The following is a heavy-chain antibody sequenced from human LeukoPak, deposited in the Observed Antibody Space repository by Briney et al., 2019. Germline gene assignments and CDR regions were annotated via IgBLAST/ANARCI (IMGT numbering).Heavy chain of an antibody. CDR2: ISGSGGST. Sequence: AGGSLRLSCAASGFTFSGYAMSWVRQAPGKGLEWVSAISGSGGSTYYADSVKGRFTISRDNSKNTLYLQMNSLRAEDTAVYYCAKSIAARRDAFDIWGQGTMVTVSS. D-gene: IGHD6-6*01. J-gene: IGHJ3*02. CDR3: AKSIAARRDAFDI. V-gene: IGHV3-23*01. CDR1: GFTFSGYA.